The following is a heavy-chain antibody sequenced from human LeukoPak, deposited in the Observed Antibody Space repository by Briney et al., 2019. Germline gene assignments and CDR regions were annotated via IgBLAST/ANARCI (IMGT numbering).Heavy chain of an antibody. V-gene: IGHV3-23*01. CDR3: AKGDCASGSCYFDD. J-gene: IGHJ4*02. D-gene: IGHD2-8*01. Sequence: GSLRLSFAASGFTLSKHPMYWVRQPPGHGLERVSSLSDTGDSRHYADSVKGRFTIYRDSARSALYLKMNSLRAEDTAVYYCAKGDCASGSCYFDDWGQGSQVTVSS. CDR2: LSDTGDSR. CDR1: GFTLSKHP.